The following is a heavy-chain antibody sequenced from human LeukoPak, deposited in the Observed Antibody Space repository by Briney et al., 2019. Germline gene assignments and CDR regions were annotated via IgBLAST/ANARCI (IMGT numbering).Heavy chain of an antibody. V-gene: IGHV3-53*01. CDR1: GFTVSDNY. J-gene: IGHJ4*02. Sequence: GGSLRLSCAASGFTVSDNYMTWVRQAPGKGLEWVSSIYSAGATHYAESVKGRFTISRDNSKNTLYLQMNSLRAEDMAVYYCAKDPYYYDSSGYLDYWGQGTLVTVSS. CDR3: AKDPYYYDSSGYLDY. D-gene: IGHD3-22*01. CDR2: IYSAGAT.